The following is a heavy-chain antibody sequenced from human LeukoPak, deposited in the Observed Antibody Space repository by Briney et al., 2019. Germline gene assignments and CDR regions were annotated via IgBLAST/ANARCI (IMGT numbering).Heavy chain of an antibody. CDR2: IKQDATEK. D-gene: IGHD2-15*01. V-gene: IGHV3-7*01. Sequence: PGVTLRHTCAAAGFTFSSYRMSWVRQAPAKGLEGVTNIKQDATEKYYVDSVKGRFTISRDNAKNSLYLHMHTLRDQHTAVCSCARLVFVVVAAGGYYYYYMDFWGKGTTVTVSS. CDR1: GFTFSSYR. J-gene: IGHJ6*03. CDR3: ARLVFVVVAAGGYYYYYMDF.